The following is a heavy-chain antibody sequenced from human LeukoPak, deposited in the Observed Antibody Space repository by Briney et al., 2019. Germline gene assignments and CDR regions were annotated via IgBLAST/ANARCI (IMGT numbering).Heavy chain of an antibody. CDR1: GGSISSGDYY. Sequence: SETLSLTCTVSGGSISSGDYYWSWIHQPPGKGLEWIGYIYYSGSTYYNPSLKSRVTISVDTSKNQFSLKLSSVTAADTAVYYCARAATDSSGYYYVKMGHNWFDPWGQGTLVTVSS. CDR3: ARAATDSSGYYYVKMGHNWFDP. J-gene: IGHJ5*02. CDR2: IYYSGST. D-gene: IGHD3-22*01. V-gene: IGHV4-30-4*01.